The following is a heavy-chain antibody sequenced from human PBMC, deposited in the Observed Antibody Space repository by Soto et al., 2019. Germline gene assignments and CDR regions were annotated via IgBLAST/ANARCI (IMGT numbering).Heavy chain of an antibody. J-gene: IGHJ4*02. CDR2: IIPILGIA. V-gene: IGHV1-69*02. D-gene: IGHD5-12*01. CDR3: ARMVLVATIEEYYFDY. Sequence: QVQLVQSGAEVKKPGSSAKVSCKASGGTFSSHTISWVRQAPGQGLEWMGRIIPILGIANYAQKFQGRVTITADKSTSTADMELSSLRSEDTAVYYCARMVLVATIEEYYFDYWGQGTLVTVSS. CDR1: GGTFSSHT.